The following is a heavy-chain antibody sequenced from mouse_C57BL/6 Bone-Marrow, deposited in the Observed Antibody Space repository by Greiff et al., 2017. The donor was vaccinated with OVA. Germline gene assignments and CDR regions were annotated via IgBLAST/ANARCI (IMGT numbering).Heavy chain of an antibody. CDR2: IYPRSGNT. CDR1: GYTFTSYG. CDR3: ARVRSDY. J-gene: IGHJ2*01. V-gene: IGHV1-81*01. D-gene: IGHD1-1*01. Sequence: QVQLQQSGAELARPGASVKLSCKASGYTFTSYGISWVKQRTGQGLEWIGEIYPRSGNTSYNEKFKGKATLTADKSSSTAYMERRSLTSEDSAVYFCARVRSDYWGQGTALTVSS.